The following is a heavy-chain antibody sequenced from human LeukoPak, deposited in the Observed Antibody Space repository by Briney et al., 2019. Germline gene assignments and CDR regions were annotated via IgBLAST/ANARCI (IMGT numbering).Heavy chain of an antibody. V-gene: IGHV4-34*01. D-gene: IGHD1/OR15-1a*01. Sequence: NPSETLSLTCNVSGTSFTHYYWSWIRQTPEKGVEWIGQINHSGDTSYNPSLRSRVTLSVDSSKNQFSLKVTSVTAADTGVYYCARGPGTVGLSPWGQGTLVTVSS. CDR2: INHSGDT. CDR3: ARGPGTVGLSP. J-gene: IGHJ5*02. CDR1: GTSFTHYY.